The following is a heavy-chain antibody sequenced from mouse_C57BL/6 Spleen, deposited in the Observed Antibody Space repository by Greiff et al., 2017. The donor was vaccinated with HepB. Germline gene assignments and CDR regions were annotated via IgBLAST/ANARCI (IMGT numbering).Heavy chain of an antibody. V-gene: IGHV5-4*01. CDR3: ARDLLRYPHWYFDV. J-gene: IGHJ1*03. D-gene: IGHD1-1*01. CDR2: ISDGGSYT. Sequence: EVKLMESGGGLVKPGGSLKLSCAASGFTFSSYAMSWVRQTPEKRLEWVATISDGGSYTYYPDNVKGRFTISRDNAKNNLYLQMSHLKSEDTAMYYCARDLLRYPHWYFDVWGTGTTVTVSS. CDR1: GFTFSSYA.